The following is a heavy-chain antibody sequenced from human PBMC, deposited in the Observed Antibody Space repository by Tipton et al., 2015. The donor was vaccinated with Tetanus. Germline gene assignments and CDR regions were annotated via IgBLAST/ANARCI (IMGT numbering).Heavy chain of an antibody. D-gene: IGHD3-10*01. V-gene: IGHV4-39*07. CDR1: GDAISTNSYF. J-gene: IGHJ4*02. CDR3: ARSKLLWFGESLSGFDS. CDR2: ITYSGST. Sequence: TLSLTCIVSGDAISTNSYFWGWIRQPPGKGLEWVGTITYSGSTYYNPSLQSRVTVSADTSKSQFSLRLTSVTAADTAVYYCARSKLLWFGESLSGFDSWGQGTLVTVSA.